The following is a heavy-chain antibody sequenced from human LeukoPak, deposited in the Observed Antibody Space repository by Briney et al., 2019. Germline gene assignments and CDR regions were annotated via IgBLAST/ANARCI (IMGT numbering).Heavy chain of an antibody. Sequence: GGSLRLSCAASGFIFSDYYMSWIRQASGKGLEWVSFIGSSGSPIYYADSVKGRFTISRDNAKNSLYLQMYSLRAEDTAVYYCARASYSTRGLFDYWGQGTLVTVSS. V-gene: IGHV3-11*01. CDR2: IGSSGSPI. J-gene: IGHJ4*02. CDR1: GFIFSDYY. CDR3: ARASYSTRGLFDY. D-gene: IGHD6-13*01.